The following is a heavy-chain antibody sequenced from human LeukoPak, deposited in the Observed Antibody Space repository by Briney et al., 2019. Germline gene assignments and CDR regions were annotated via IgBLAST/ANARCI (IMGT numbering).Heavy chain of an antibody. V-gene: IGHV4-39*01. CDR3: ASARTSSRSWFTFHY. Sequence: PSETLSLTCTVSGGSISSSSYYWGWIRQPPGKGLEWIGSIYYSGSTYYNPSLKSRVTISVDTSKNQLSLKLSSVTAADTAVYYCASARTSSRSWFTFHYWGQGILVTVSS. CDR2: IYYSGST. J-gene: IGHJ4*02. CDR1: GGSISSSSYY. D-gene: IGHD6-13*01.